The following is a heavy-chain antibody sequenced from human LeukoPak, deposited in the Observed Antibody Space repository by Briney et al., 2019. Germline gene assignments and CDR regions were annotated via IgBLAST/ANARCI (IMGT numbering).Heavy chain of an antibody. D-gene: IGHD2/OR15-2a*01. Sequence: PGESLKISCKGSGYSFTSYWIGWVRQMPGKGLEWMGIIYPGDSDTRYSPSFQGQVTISADKSISTAYLQWSSLKASDTAMYYCARRSRTRRGLSREYYFDYWGQGTLVTVSS. CDR2: IYPGDSDT. J-gene: IGHJ4*02. CDR1: GYSFTSYW. CDR3: ARRSRTRRGLSREYYFDY. V-gene: IGHV5-51*01.